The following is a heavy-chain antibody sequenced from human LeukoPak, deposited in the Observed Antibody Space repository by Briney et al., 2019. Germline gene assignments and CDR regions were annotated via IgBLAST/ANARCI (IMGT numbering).Heavy chain of an antibody. CDR3: AKRRGFYNGMDV. Sequence: GGSLRVSCAASEFIFSGYVMSWVRQAPGKGLEWVSAISGSGADTYYADFVKGRFTISRDNFKNTLYLQMNSLRVKDTAVYYCAKRRGFYNGMDVWGTGTTVTVSS. V-gene: IGHV3-23*01. CDR1: EFIFSGYV. J-gene: IGHJ6*04. CDR2: ISGSGADT.